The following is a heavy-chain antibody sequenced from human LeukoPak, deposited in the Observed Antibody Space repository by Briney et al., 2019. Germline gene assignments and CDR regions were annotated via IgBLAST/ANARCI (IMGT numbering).Heavy chain of an antibody. CDR2: IWYDGSNK. D-gene: IGHD3-22*01. CDR3: ARDGYTYYYDSSGYPRY. Sequence: GSLRLSCAASGFTFSSYGMHWVRQAPGKGLEWVAVIWYDGSNKYYADSVKGRFTISRDNSKNTLYLQMSSLRAEDTAVYYCARDGYTYYYDSSGYPRYWGQGTLVTVSS. V-gene: IGHV3-33*01. CDR1: GFTFSSYG. J-gene: IGHJ4*02.